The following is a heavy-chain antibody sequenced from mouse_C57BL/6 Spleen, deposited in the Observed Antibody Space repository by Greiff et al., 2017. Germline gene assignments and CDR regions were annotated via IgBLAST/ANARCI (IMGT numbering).Heavy chain of an antibody. D-gene: IGHD1-1*01. CDR3: TRALRKAFDY. Sequence: QVQLQQPGAELVMPGASVKLSCKASGYTFTSYWMHWVKQRPGQGLEWIGEIDPSDSYTNYNQKFKGKSTLTVDKSSSTAYMQLSSLTSEDSAVYYCTRALRKAFDYWGTGTTLTVSS. CDR2: IDPSDSYT. V-gene: IGHV1-69*01. J-gene: IGHJ2*01. CDR1: GYTFTSYW.